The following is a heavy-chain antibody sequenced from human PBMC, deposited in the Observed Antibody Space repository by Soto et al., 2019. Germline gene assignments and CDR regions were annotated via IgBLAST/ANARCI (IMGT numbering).Heavy chain of an antibody. D-gene: IGHD3-16*01. Sequence: GGSLRLSCAGSGFTFSSYAMSWVRQAPGKGLEWVSAISGSGGSTYYADSVKGRFTISRDNSKNTLYPQMNSLRAEDTAVYYCAKDHAAYNYYYYMXVWGKGTTVTVSS. CDR3: AKDHAAYNYYYYMXV. CDR1: GFTFSSYA. V-gene: IGHV3-23*01. J-gene: IGHJ6*03. CDR2: ISGSGGST.